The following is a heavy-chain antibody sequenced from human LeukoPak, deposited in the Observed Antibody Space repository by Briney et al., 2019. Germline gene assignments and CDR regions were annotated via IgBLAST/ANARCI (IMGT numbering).Heavy chain of an antibody. CDR3: ARWGNNKILDY. CDR1: GFTVSSNY. J-gene: IGHJ4*02. Sequence: GGSLRLSCAASGFTVSSNYMSWVRQAPGKGLEWVSVIYSGGSTYYADSVKGRFTISRDNSKNTLYLQMNSLRADDTAVYYCARWGNNKILDYWGQGTLVTVSS. CDR2: IYSGGST. D-gene: IGHD7-27*01. V-gene: IGHV3-53*01.